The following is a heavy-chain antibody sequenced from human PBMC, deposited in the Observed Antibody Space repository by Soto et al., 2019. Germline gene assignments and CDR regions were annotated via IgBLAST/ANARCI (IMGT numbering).Heavy chain of an antibody. V-gene: IGHV4-31*03. CDR1: GGSISSGGYY. CDR2: IYYSGST. CDR3: ARSKQLVHAFDI. D-gene: IGHD6-13*01. J-gene: IGHJ3*02. Sequence: SETLSLTCTVSGGSISSGGYYWSWIRQHPGKGLEWIGYIYYSGSTYYNPSLKSRVTISVDTSKNQFSLKLSSVTAADTAVYYCARSKQLVHAFDIWGQGTMVTVSS.